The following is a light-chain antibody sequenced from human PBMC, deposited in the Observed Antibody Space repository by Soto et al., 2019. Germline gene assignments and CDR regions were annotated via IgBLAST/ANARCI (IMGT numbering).Light chain of an antibody. V-gene: IGKV1-27*01. CDR1: QDISNY. CDR2: AVS. J-gene: IGKJ3*01. Sequence: DIQMTQSPSSLSASVGDRVTITCRASQDISNYLAWYQQKPGKVPNVLIYAVSTLQLGVPSRFSGSGSGTDFTLTISSLQPEDVATYYCQKYNSAPFTFGPETKVDIK. CDR3: QKYNSAPFT.